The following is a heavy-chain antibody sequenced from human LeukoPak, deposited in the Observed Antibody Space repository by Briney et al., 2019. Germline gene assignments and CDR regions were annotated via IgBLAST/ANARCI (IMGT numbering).Heavy chain of an antibody. CDR1: GFTFSNYW. Sequence: PGGSLRLSCAASGFTFSNYWMHWVRQVPGKGLGWVSRINVDGSVKSCADSVKGRFTISRDNAKNTVSLQMNSLRAEDTAVYYCVRDLILVDTPGDDFDYWGQGALVTVSS. CDR3: VRDLILVDTPGDDFDY. J-gene: IGHJ4*02. CDR2: INVDGSVK. D-gene: IGHD4-23*01. V-gene: IGHV3-74*01.